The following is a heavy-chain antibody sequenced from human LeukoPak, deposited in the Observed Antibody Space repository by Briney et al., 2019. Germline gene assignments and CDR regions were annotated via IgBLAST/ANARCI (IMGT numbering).Heavy chain of an antibody. CDR1: GYSFTSNW. CDR2: IDPSDSHI. CDR3: ARQGRGSYRRDFDY. Sequence: GESLQISFYGSGYSFTSNWISWVRQMPGKGLEWMGRIDPSDSHINYSPSFQGHVTISVDKSISTAYLQWSSLRASDTAMYYCARQGRGSYRRDFDYWGQGTLVTVSS. V-gene: IGHV5-10-1*01. D-gene: IGHD1-26*01. J-gene: IGHJ4*02.